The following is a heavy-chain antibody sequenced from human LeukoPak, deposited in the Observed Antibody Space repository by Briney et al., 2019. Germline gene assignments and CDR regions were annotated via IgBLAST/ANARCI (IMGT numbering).Heavy chain of an antibody. Sequence: GSSVKVSCKASGYTFTSYGISWVRQAPGQGLEWMGWISAYNGNTNYAQKLQGRVTMTTDTSTSTAYMELRSLRSDDTAVYYCARWTSYCSSTSCYYMDVWGKGTTVTVSS. CDR2: ISAYNGNT. CDR1: GYTFTSYG. CDR3: ARWTSYCSSTSCYYMDV. V-gene: IGHV1-18*01. D-gene: IGHD2-2*01. J-gene: IGHJ6*03.